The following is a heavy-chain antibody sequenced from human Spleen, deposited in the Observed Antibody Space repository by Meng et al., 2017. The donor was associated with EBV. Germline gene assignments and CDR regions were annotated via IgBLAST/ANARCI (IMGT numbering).Heavy chain of an antibody. J-gene: IGHJ4*02. V-gene: IGHV4-34*01. Sequence: QLQLLQWGPGLLKPSETLSLTCGIHGGSFSGYYWSWLRQPPGKGLEWIGEIHDGGSTKYNPSLESRATISGDTSKNQFSLILTSVTAADTAVYYCARDTEAPGTWFDYWGQGALVTVSS. CDR3: ARDTEAPGTWFDY. CDR1: GGSFSGYY. D-gene: IGHD6-13*01. CDR2: IHDGGST.